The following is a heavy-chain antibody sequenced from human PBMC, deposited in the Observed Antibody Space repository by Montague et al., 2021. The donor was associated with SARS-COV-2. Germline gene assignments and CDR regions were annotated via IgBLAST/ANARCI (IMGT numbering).Heavy chain of an antibody. Sequence: SDTLSLTCTVSGDSVKTNLYYWGWIRQPPVKGLEWIGNIYYTGTTYYNPSLKSRVTMSVDTSKNQFSLKLTSVTAADTAVYYCANADRCSSGSCYSPFDSWGQGSLVTVSS. CDR1: GDSVKTNLYY. CDR2: IYYTGTT. V-gene: IGHV4-39*01. J-gene: IGHJ4*02. D-gene: IGHD2-15*01. CDR3: ANADRCSSGSCYSPFDS.